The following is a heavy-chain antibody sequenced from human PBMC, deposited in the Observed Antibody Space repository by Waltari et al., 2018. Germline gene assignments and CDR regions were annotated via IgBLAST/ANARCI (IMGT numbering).Heavy chain of an antibody. J-gene: IGHJ4*02. D-gene: IGHD3-9*01. CDR1: GFTFSSYW. V-gene: IGHV3-74*01. Sequence: EVQLVESGGGLVQPGGSLRLSCAASGFTFSSYWMHWVRQAPGKGLVWVSRINSDGSSTSYADSVKGRFTISRDNAKNTLYLQMNSLRAEDTAVYYCARDRDYDILTGYTPSPFDYWGQGTLVTVSS. CDR3: ARDRDYDILTGYTPSPFDY. CDR2: INSDGSST.